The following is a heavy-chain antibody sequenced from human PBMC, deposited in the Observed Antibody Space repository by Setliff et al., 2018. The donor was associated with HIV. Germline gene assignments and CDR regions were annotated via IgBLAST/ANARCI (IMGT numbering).Heavy chain of an antibody. D-gene: IGHD2-21*01. V-gene: IGHV4-59*05. CDR1: GGSFSDYY. CDR2: ASYSGST. CDR3: ASCHVGIAHDFNN. J-gene: IGHJ4*02. Sequence: SETLSLTCTVYGGSFSDYYWSWIRQAPGKGLEWLGSASYSGSTYYNPSLRSRVTIAVDTSTNQVSLKLKSMTAADTAVYYCASCHVGIAHDFNNWGQGALVTVSS.